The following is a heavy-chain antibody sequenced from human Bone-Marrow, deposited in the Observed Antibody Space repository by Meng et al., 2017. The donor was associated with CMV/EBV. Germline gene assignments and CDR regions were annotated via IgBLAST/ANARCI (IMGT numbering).Heavy chain of an antibody. CDR2: ISWDSSDI. J-gene: IGHJ4*02. CDR1: GFSLDDYA. Sequence: GGSLRLSCVASGFSLDDYAMHWVRQAPGKGLEWVSGISWDSSDIGYADFVKGRFTIARDNAKNSLYLQMNSLGTEDTALYYCARYGDPFDLWGQGTRVTVSS. V-gene: IGHV3-9*01. CDR3: ARYGDPFDL. D-gene: IGHD2-21*02.